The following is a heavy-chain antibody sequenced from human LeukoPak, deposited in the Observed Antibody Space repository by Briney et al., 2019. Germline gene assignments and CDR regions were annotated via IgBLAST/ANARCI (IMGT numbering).Heavy chain of an antibody. Sequence: GASVKVSCKASGYTFTGYYMHWVRQAPGQGLEWMGWINPNSGGTKYAQKFQGRVTMTRDTSISTAYMELSRLRSDDTAVYYCEREMKYGDYAADYWGQGTLVTVSS. J-gene: IGHJ4*02. D-gene: IGHD4-17*01. CDR1: GYTFTGYY. CDR2: INPNSGGT. CDR3: EREMKYGDYAADY. V-gene: IGHV1-2*02.